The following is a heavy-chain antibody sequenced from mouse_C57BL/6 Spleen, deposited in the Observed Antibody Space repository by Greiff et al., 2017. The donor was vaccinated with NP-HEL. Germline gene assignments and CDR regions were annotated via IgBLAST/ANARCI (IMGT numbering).Heavy chain of an antibody. D-gene: IGHD2-2*01. J-gene: IGHJ3*01. CDR1: GFTFSDYY. CDR3: ARLLSTMVTGAY. Sequence: DVQLVESGGGLVQPGGSLKLSCAASGFTFSDYYMYWVRQTPEKRLEWVAYISNGGGSTYYPDTVKGRFTISSDNAKNTLYLQMSRLKSEDTAMYYCARLLSTMVTGAYWGQGTLVTVSA. CDR2: ISNGGGST. V-gene: IGHV5-12*01.